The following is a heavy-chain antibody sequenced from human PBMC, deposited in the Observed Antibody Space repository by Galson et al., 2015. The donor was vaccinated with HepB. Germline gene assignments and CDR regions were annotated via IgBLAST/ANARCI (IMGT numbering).Heavy chain of an antibody. CDR1: GFTFTNAW. V-gene: IGHV3-15*01. J-gene: IGHJ4*02. D-gene: IGHD6-13*01. CDR3: ATTGSIAATRQELMSRNNY. CDR2: VKSETDGGTT. Sequence: SCAAFGFTFTNAWMSWVRQAPGKGLEWVGRVKSETDGGTTDYAAPVKGRFTISRDDSKNILYLQMNSLRAEDTAVYYCATTGSIAATRQELMSRNNYWGQGTLVTVSS.